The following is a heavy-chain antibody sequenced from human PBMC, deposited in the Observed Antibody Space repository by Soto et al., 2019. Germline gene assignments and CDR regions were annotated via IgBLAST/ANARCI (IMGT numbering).Heavy chain of an antibody. CDR3: ARGQYDFWSGYYIDY. CDR2: SYYSGST. J-gene: IGHJ4*02. V-gene: IGHV4-30-4*01. Sequence: QVQLQESGPGLVKPSQTLSLTCTVSGGSISSGDYYWSWIRQPPGKGLEWIGYSYYSGSTYYNPSLKSRVTISVDTSKNQFSLKLSSVTAADTAVYYCARGQYDFWSGYYIDYWGQGTLVNVSS. D-gene: IGHD3-3*01. CDR1: GGSISSGDYY.